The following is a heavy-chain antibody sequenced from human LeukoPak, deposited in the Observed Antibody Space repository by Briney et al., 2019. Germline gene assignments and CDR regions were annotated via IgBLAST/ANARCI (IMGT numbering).Heavy chain of an antibody. Sequence: GGSLRLSCAASGFTFSSYWMHWVRQAPGKGLVWVSRINSDGSSTSYADSGTGRFTISRDNAKNTLYLQMNSLRAEDTAVYYCARRPSGLYIPIVATYDYWGQGTLVTVSS. CDR3: ARRPSGLYIPIVATYDY. CDR1: GFTFSSYW. CDR2: INSDGSST. J-gene: IGHJ4*02. D-gene: IGHD5-12*01. V-gene: IGHV3-74*01.